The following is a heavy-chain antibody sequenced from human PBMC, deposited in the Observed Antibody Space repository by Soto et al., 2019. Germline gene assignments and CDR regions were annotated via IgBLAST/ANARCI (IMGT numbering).Heavy chain of an antibody. Sequence: GGSLRLSCAASGFTFSSYSMNWVRQAPGKGLEWVSSISSSSSYIYYADSVKGRFTISRDNAKNSLYLQMNSLRAEDTAVYYCARDQQRNWFDPWGQGTLVTVSS. CDR2: ISSSSSYI. J-gene: IGHJ5*02. CDR3: ARDQQRNWFDP. V-gene: IGHV3-21*01. D-gene: IGHD5-18*01. CDR1: GFTFSSYS.